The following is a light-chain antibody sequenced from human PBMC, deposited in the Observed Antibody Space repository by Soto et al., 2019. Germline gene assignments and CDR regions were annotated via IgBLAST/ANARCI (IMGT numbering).Light chain of an antibody. CDR3: QHYNSYSEA. CDR1: QSISSY. Sequence: DIQMTQSPSSLSASLGDSVTSXXRASQSISSYLNWYQQKPGKAPKLXIYDASSLESGVPSRFSGSGSGTEFTLTITSLQPDDFATYYCQHYNSYSEAFGQGTKVDIK. J-gene: IGKJ1*01. V-gene: IGKV1-5*01. CDR2: DAS.